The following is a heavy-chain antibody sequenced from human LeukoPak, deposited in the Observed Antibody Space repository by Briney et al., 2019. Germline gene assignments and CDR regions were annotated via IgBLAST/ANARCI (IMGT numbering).Heavy chain of an antibody. Sequence: ASVKVSCKASGGTFSSYAISWVRQAPGQGLEWMGGIIPIFGTANYAQKFQGRVTITADESTSTAYMELSSLRSEDTAVYYCNLYYYDSSGYYPDYWGQGTLVTVSS. CDR2: IIPIFGTA. V-gene: IGHV1-69*01. J-gene: IGHJ4*02. CDR3: NLYYYDSSGYYPDY. D-gene: IGHD3-22*01. CDR1: GGTFSSYA.